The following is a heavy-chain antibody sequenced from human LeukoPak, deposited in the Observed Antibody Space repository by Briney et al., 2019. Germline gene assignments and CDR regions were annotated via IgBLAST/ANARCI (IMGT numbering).Heavy chain of an antibody. Sequence: SETLSLTCTVSSGAISSYYWSWIRQPPGKGLEWIGYIYYSGGTKYNPSLTSRATISVDRAQSQFSLSLTSVTAADTAVYYCARDGLYDSNGYYMDSWGQGTLVIVSS. CDR3: ARDGLYDSNGYYMDS. CDR2: IYYSGGT. V-gene: IGHV4-59*01. J-gene: IGHJ4*02. D-gene: IGHD3-22*01. CDR1: SGAISSYY.